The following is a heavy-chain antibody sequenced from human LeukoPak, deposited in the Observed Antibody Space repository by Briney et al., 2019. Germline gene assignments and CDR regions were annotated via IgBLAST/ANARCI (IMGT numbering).Heavy chain of an antibody. CDR1: GGSISSGGYS. Sequence: SETLPLTCAVSGGSISSGGYSWSWIRQPPGKDLEWIGYIYHSGSTYYNPSLKSRVTISVDRSKNQFSLKLSSVTAADTAVYYCARESSGYFDYWGQGTLVTVSS. V-gene: IGHV4-30-2*01. CDR2: IYHSGST. J-gene: IGHJ4*02. CDR3: ARESSGYFDY. D-gene: IGHD3-22*01.